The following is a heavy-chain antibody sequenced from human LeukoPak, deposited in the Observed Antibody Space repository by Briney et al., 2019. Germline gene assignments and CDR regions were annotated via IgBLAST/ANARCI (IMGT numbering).Heavy chain of an antibody. CDR2: LYAEYGET. V-gene: IGHV1-24*01. CDR3: ATAGYSYGDYYYYMDV. CDR1: GYTLSELS. Sequence: GASVKVSCKVSGYTLSELSMHCVRQAPGKGLEWRGGLYAEYGETIYAQKFQGRVTMTEDTSTDTAYMELSSLRSEDTAVYYCATAGYSYGDYYYYMDVWGKGTTVTVSS. D-gene: IGHD5-18*01. J-gene: IGHJ6*03.